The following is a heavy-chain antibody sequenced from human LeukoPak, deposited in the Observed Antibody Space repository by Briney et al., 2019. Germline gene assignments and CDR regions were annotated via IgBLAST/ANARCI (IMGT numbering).Heavy chain of an antibody. Sequence: SETLSLTCTVSGGSISSSSYYWGWIRQPPGKGLEWIGSIYYSGSTYYNPSLKSRVTISVDTSKNQFSLKLSSVTAADTAVYYCARQAAVGTVFIYYFDYWGQGTLVTVSS. J-gene: IGHJ4*02. CDR2: IYYSGST. CDR1: GGSISSSSYY. CDR3: ARQAAVGTVFIYYFDY. V-gene: IGHV4-39*07. D-gene: IGHD6-13*01.